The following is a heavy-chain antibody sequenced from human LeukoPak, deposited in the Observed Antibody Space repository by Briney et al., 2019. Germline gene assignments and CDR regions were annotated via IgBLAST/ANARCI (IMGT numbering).Heavy chain of an antibody. CDR3: AKPGPYSSGWYEGY. J-gene: IGHJ4*02. CDR1: GFTFSSHA. D-gene: IGHD6-19*01. Sequence: GGSLRLSCAASGFTFSSHAMNWVRQAPGKGLEWVSAISGSGGGTYYADSVKGRFTITRDNSQNTLYLQMNSLRAEDTAVYHCAKPGPYSSGWYEGYWGQGSLVTVSS. V-gene: IGHV3-23*01. CDR2: ISGSGGGT.